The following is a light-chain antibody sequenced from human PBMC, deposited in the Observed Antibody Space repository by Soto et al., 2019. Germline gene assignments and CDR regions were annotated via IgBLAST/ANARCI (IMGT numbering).Light chain of an antibody. CDR2: DVS. CDR1: SSDVGGYDY. CDR3: SSYAGTYIV. V-gene: IGLV2-8*01. Sequence: QSALTQPPSASGSPGQSVAISCTGTSSDVGGYDYVSWYQQHPGKAPKLMIYDVSKRPSGVPDRFSGSKSGNTASLTVSGLQAEYEAAYYCSSYAGTYIVFG. J-gene: IGLJ7*01.